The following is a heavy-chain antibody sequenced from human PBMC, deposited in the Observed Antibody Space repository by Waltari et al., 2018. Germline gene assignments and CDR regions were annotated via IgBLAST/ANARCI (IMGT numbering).Heavy chain of an antibody. J-gene: IGHJ4*02. CDR1: GFSLSTSGVG. CDR3: AHRRHGSGSYYFDY. Sequence: QITLKESGPTLVKPTQTLTLPCPFSGFSLSTSGVGVGWIRQPPGTALESLALIYWKDDKRYSPSMKSRLTITKDTSKNQVVRTMTNMDPVDTATYYCAHRRHGSGSYYFDYWGQGTLVTVSS. D-gene: IGHD3-10*01. CDR2: IYWKDDK. V-gene: IGHV2-5*01.